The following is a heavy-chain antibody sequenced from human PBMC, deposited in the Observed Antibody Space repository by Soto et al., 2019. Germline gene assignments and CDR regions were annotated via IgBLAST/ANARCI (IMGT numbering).Heavy chain of an antibody. CDR3: AKEWVYDSSGWSFDY. CDR2: IFPGGVNI. J-gene: IGHJ4*02. V-gene: IGHV1-46*01. CDR1: GYSFTSHY. Sequence: GASVKVSCKAIGYSFTSHYMHWVRQAPGQGLEWMGTIFPGGVNIAYAQKFKGRFTISRDNSKNTLYLQMNSLRAEDTAVYYCAKEWVYDSSGWSFDYWGQGTLVTVSS. D-gene: IGHD3-22*01.